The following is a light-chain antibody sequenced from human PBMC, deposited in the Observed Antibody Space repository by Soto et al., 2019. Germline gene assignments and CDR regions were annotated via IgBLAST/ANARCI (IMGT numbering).Light chain of an antibody. CDR2: EGT. Sequence: QSALTQPASVSESPGQSITISCTGTSSNVGTYNLVSWYQKYPGKAPKLIIYEGTKRPSGVSNRFSGSNSGNTASLTISGLQAEDEADYYCCSYAGSSTSFGTGTKVTVL. V-gene: IGLV2-23*01. CDR3: CSYAGSSTS. CDR1: SSNVGTYNL. J-gene: IGLJ1*01.